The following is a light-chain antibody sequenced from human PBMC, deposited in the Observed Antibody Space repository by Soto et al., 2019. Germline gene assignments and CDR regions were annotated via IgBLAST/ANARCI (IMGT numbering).Light chain of an antibody. CDR2: GAS. CDR1: QSVSNNY. V-gene: IGKV3-20*01. CDR3: QQYSPSPT. Sequence: VLSHSPGALSLSPGERATLSCRASQSVSNNYLAWYQQKPGQAPRRLIYGASSRATGIPDRFSGSGSGTDFTLTISRLEPEDFAVYYCQQYSPSPTFGERTRLAIK. J-gene: IGKJ5*01.